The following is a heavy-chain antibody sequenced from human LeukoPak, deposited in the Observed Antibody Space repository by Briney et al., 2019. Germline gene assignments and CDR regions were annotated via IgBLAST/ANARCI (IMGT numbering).Heavy chain of an antibody. D-gene: IGHD6-13*01. V-gene: IGHV4-61*05. CDR2: IYDSGST. CDR1: GGSISSSSYY. Sequence: PSETLSLTCTVSGGSISSSSYYWGWIRQPPGKGLEWIGYIYDSGSTNYNPSLKSRVTISLDTSKNQFSLKLSSVTAADTAVYYCARDLQGNSWRHYYYYYMDVWGKGTTVTISS. J-gene: IGHJ6*03. CDR3: ARDLQGNSWRHYYYYYMDV.